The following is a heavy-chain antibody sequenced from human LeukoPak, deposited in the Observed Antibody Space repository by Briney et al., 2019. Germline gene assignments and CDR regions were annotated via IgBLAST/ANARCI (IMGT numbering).Heavy chain of an antibody. V-gene: IGHV3-30*04. Sequence: GGSLRLSCAASGFTFSSYAMHWVRRAPGKGLEWVAVISYDGSNKYYADSVKGRFTISRDNSKNTLYLQMNSLRAEDTAVYYCARGVAEQWLVQRWFDPWGQGTLVTVSS. CDR2: ISYDGSNK. D-gene: IGHD6-19*01. J-gene: IGHJ5*02. CDR3: ARGVAEQWLVQRWFDP. CDR1: GFTFSSYA.